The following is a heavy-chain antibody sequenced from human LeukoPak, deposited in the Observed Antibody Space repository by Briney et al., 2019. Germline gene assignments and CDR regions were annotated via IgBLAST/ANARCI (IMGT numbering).Heavy chain of an antibody. CDR2: ISGSGGST. J-gene: IGHJ4*02. D-gene: IGHD5-18*01. Sequence: AGSLRLSCAASGFTFSSYAMSWVRQAPGKGLEWVSAISGSGGSTYYADSVKGRFTISRDNSKNTLSLQMNSLRAEDTAVYYCAKSARDGYSYTYWGQGTLVTVSS. CDR3: AKSARDGYSYTY. CDR1: GFTFSSYA. V-gene: IGHV3-23*01.